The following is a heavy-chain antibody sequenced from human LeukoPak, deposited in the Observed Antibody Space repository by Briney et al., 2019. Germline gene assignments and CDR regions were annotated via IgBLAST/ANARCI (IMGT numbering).Heavy chain of an antibody. CDR1: GGSFSGYY. Sequence: SETLSLTCAVYGGSFSGYYWSWIRQPPGKGLEWIGEINHSGSTNYNPSLKSRVTISVDTSKNQFSLKLSSVTAADTAVYYCARGRDGYNGDAFDIWGQGTMVTVSS. CDR3: ARGRDGYNGDAFDI. J-gene: IGHJ3*02. V-gene: IGHV4-34*01. D-gene: IGHD5-24*01. CDR2: INHSGST.